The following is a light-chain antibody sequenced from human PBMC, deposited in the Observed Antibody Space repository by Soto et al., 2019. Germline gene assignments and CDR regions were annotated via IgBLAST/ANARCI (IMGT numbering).Light chain of an antibody. CDR3: QQTFSLPFT. V-gene: IGKV1-39*01. Sequence: DIQMTQSPSSLSASVGDRVTITCRAGQPIGTYSNWYQQKLGKVPKLLIFGISTLHTGVPSRFIGSGFRTDFTLTITNLQPEDSGTYYCQQTFSLPFTFGGGTKVDIK. CDR1: QPIGTY. CDR2: GIS. J-gene: IGKJ4*02.